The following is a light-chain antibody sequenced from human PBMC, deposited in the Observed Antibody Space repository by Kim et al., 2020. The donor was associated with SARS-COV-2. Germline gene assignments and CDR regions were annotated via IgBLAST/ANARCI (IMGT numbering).Light chain of an antibody. CDR2: GNS. V-gene: IGLV1-40*01. CDR3: QSYDSSLSGVV. CDR1: SSNIGAGYD. J-gene: IGLJ2*01. Sequence: RVTNSGPGSSSNIGAGYDVHWYQQLPGTAPKLLIYGNSNRPSGVPDRFSGSKSGTSASLAITGLQAEDEADYYCQSYDSSLSGVVFGGGTQLTVL.